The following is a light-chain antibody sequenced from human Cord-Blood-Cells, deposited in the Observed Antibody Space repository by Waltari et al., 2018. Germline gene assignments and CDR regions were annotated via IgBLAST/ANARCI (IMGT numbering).Light chain of an antibody. CDR1: QSISSY. CDR2: AAS. V-gene: IGKV1-39*01. Sequence: DIQMTQSPSSLSASVGARVTITCRASQSISSYLNWYPQKPGKAPKLLIYAASSSQSGVPSRFSGSGSDTDFTLTSSSLQPEDLATYYCQQSYSTPYSFGQGTKLEIK. CDR3: QQSYSTPYS. J-gene: IGKJ2*03.